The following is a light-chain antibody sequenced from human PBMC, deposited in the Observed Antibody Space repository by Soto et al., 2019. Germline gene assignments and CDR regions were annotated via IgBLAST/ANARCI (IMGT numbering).Light chain of an antibody. CDR2: DAS. J-gene: IGKJ1*01. CDR1: QNIDSK. CDR3: QQFHYWWT. V-gene: IGKV3-15*01. Sequence: EIVMTQSPATLSVSPGERATLSCRASQNIDSKLVWYQQKPGQVPRLLIYDASTRATGIPARFSGSGSGTEFTLTISSLQSEDFAFYYCQQFHYWWTFGQGTKVDIK.